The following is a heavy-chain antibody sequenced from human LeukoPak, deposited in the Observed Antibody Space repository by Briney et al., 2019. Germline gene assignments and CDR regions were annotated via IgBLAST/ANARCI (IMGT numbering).Heavy chain of an antibody. Sequence: SETLSLTCTVSGGSISSSSYSWGWIRQPPGKGLEWIGSIYYSGSTYYNPSLKSRVTISVDTSKNQFSLKLSSVTAADTAVYYCARRGGRALSVYDYWGQGTLVTVSS. CDR3: ARRGGRALSVYDY. CDR1: GGSISSSSYS. CDR2: IYYSGST. J-gene: IGHJ4*02. D-gene: IGHD3-3*01. V-gene: IGHV4-39*01.